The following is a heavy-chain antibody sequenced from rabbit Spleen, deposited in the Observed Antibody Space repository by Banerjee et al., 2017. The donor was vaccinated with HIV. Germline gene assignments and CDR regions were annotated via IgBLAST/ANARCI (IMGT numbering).Heavy chain of an antibody. V-gene: IGHV1S7*01. D-gene: IGHD1-1*01. CDR3: ARGYASSSGLPTYYFNL. J-gene: IGHJ4*01. CDR1: GFDFSSYY. Sequence: QLVESGGGLVQPGGSLKLSCTASGFDFSSYYMSWVRQAPGRGLEWIGYIEPVFGVTYYANWVNGRFTISSHNAQNTLYLQLNSLTAADTATYFCARGYASSSGLPTYYFNLWGPGPWSPS. CDR2: IEPVFGVT.